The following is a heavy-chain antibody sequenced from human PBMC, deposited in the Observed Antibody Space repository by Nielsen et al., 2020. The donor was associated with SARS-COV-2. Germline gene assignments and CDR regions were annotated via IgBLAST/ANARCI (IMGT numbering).Heavy chain of an antibody. CDR2: VYYSGIT. V-gene: IGHV4-59*08. CDR3: AGIYDFRFDY. Sequence: SETLSLTCTVSGGSISGDYWSWIRQPPGKRLEWIGYVYYSGITKYNASLKSRVTISVDTSKNQFSLKLSSVTAADTAVYYCAGIYDFRFDYWGQGTLVTVSS. CDR1: GGSISGDY. J-gene: IGHJ4*02. D-gene: IGHD3-3*01.